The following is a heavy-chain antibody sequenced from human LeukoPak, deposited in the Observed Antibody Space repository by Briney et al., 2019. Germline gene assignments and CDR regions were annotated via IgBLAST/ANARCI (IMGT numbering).Heavy chain of an antibody. V-gene: IGHV1-69*01. CDR2: IIPIFGTA. J-gene: IGHJ6*02. CDR1: GGTFISYA. D-gene: IGHD2/OR15-2a*01. Sequence: SVKVSCKASGGTFISYAISWVRQAPGQGLEWMGGIIPIFGTANYAQKFQGRVTITADESTSTAYMELSSLRSEDTAVYYCTRGSSRTTGDSYHYGMDVWGQGTTVTVSS. CDR3: TRGSSRTTGDSYHYGMDV.